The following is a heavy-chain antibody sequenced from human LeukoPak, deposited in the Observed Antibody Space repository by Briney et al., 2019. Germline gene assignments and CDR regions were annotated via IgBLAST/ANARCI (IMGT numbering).Heavy chain of an antibody. Sequence: GGSLRLSCAASGFTFSNYFMHWVRQAPGKGLVWVSRINSDGTSTMYADSVKGRFTISRDNAKNMLYMQMNSLRDEDTAVYYCARRVDATRWFDPWGQATLVTVSS. CDR3: ARRVDATRWFDP. CDR2: INSDGTST. V-gene: IGHV3-74*03. CDR1: GFTFSNYF. D-gene: IGHD2-15*01. J-gene: IGHJ5*02.